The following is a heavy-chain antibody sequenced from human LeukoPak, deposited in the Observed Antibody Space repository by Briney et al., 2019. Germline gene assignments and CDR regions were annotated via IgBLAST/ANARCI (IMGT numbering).Heavy chain of an antibody. CDR2: VDPEDGET. CDR3: APARRVQYDFWSGSPDGY. CDR1: GYTFTDYY. D-gene: IGHD3-3*01. J-gene: IGHJ4*02. V-gene: IGHV1-69-2*01. Sequence: ASVKISCKVSGYTFTDYYMHWVQQAPGKGLEWMGLVDPEDGETIYAEKFQGRVTITADTSTDTAYMELSSLRSEDTAVYYCAPARRVQYDFWSGSPDGYWGQGTLVTVSS.